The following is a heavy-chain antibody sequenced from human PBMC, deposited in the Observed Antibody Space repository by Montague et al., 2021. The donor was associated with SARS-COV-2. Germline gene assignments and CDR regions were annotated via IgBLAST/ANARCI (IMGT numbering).Heavy chain of an antibody. CDR2: IYHNGKT. CDR1: GDSITNTRYF. D-gene: IGHD1-7*01. Sequence: SETLSLTCNVSGDSITNTRYFWGWIREPPGQALEWIGSIYHNGKTYYNPSLDRRALLSINTSKNQFSLRLSSVIASDTAVYYCAVELNYFFDYWGQGFLVTVSS. J-gene: IGHJ4*02. V-gene: IGHV4-39*01. CDR3: AVELNYFFDY.